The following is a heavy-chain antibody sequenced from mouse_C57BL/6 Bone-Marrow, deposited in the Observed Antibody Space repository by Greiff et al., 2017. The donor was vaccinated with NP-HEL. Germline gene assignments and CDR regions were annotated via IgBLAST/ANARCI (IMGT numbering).Heavy chain of an antibody. CDR3: ARPSMVTRTDDFDY. D-gene: IGHD2-9*01. V-gene: IGHV1-53*01. J-gene: IGHJ2*01. CDR1: GYTFTSYW. CDR2: INPSNGGT. Sequence: VQLQQSGTELVKPGASVKLSCKASGYTFTSYWMHWVKQRPGQGLEWIGNINPSNGGTNYNEKFKSKATLTVDKSSSTAYMQLSSLTSEDSAVYYCARPSMVTRTDDFDYWGQGTTLTVSS.